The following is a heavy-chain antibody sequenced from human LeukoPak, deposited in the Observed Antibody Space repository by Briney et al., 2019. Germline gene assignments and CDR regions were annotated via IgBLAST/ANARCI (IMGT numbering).Heavy chain of an antibody. CDR1: GGSISSYY. CDR2: IYYSGST. V-gene: IGHV4-59*12. Sequence: PSETLSLTCTVSGGSISSYYWSWIRQPPGKGLEWIGYIYYSGSTNYNPSLKSRVTMSVDTSKNQFSLKVTSVTAADTAVYYCARGIYNSSWYGFDYWGHGTLVTVSS. D-gene: IGHD6-13*01. J-gene: IGHJ4*01. CDR3: ARGIYNSSWYGFDY.